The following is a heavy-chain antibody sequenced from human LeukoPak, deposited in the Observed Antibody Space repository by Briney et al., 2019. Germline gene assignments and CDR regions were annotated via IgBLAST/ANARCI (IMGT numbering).Heavy chain of an antibody. CDR2: ISGSGGST. V-gene: IGHV3-23*01. CDR1: GFTFSSYA. J-gene: IGHJ4*02. D-gene: IGHD3-10*01. Sequence: GGSLRLSCAASGFTFSSYAMSWVRQAPGKGLEWVSAISGSGGSTYYADSVKGRFTISRDNSKSTLYLQMNSLRAEDTAVYYCAKEDSNYYGSGSYYNDDYWGQGTLVTVSS. CDR3: AKEDSNYYGSGSYYNDDY.